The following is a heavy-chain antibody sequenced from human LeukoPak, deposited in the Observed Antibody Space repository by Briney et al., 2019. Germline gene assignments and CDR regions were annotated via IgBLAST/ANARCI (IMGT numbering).Heavy chain of an antibody. Sequence: SETLSLTCAVYVGSFNGYYWSWIRQPPGKGLEWIGEINHSGSTNYNPSLRSRVTISVDTSKNPFSLKLSSVTAADTAVYYCARRAEYSSPFYYYYYLDVWGKGTTVTVSS. CDR3: ARRAEYSSPFYYYYYLDV. CDR1: VGSFNGYY. J-gene: IGHJ6*03. CDR2: INHSGST. V-gene: IGHV4-34*01. D-gene: IGHD6-6*01.